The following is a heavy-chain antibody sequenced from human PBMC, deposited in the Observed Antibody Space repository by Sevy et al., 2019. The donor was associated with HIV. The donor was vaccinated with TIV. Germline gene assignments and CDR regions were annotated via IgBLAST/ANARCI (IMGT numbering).Heavy chain of an antibody. V-gene: IGHV4-31*03. CDR1: GGSISSGGYY. CDR3: ARAKRYCSSTSCYLEGFDY. J-gene: IGHJ4*02. D-gene: IGHD2-2*01. Sequence: SETLSITCTVSGGSISSGGYYWSWIRQHPGKGLEWIGYIYYSGSTYYNPSLKSRVTISVDTSKNQFSLKLSSVTAADTAVYYCARAKRYCSSTSCYLEGFDYWGQGTLVTVSS. CDR2: IYYSGST.